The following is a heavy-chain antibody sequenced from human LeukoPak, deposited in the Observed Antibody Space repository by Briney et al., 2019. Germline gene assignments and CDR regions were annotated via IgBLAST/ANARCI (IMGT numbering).Heavy chain of an antibody. CDR2: INHSGST. D-gene: IGHD4-23*01. Sequence: SETLSLTCAVYGGSFSGYYWSWIRQPPGKGLEWIGEINHSGSTNYNPSLKCRVTISVDTSKNQFSLKLSSVTAADTAVYYCAREDYGGNSEYFQHWGQGTLVTVSS. V-gene: IGHV4-34*01. CDR3: AREDYGGNSEYFQH. J-gene: IGHJ1*01. CDR1: GGSFSGYY.